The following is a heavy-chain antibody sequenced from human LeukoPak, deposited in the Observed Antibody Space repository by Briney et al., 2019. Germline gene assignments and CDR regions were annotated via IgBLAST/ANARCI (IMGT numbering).Heavy chain of an antibody. CDR3: ARDGRDGYNLVHY. V-gene: IGHV1-2*02. J-gene: IGHJ4*02. CDR2: INPNSGGT. D-gene: IGHD5-24*01. Sequence: VASVKVSCKASGYTFTGYYLHWVRQAPGQGLEWMGWINPNSGGTNYAQKFQGRVTMTRDTSISAVYMELNRLRSDDTAVYYCARDGRDGYNLVHYWGQGTLVTVSS. CDR1: GYTFTGYY.